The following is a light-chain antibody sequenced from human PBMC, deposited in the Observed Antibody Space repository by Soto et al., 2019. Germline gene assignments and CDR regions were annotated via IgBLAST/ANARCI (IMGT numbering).Light chain of an antibody. CDR2: DVN. CDR1: SSDIGAYNR. J-gene: IGLJ1*01. CDR3: SSFTSSNTYV. Sequence: QSVLTPPPSVSWSPGQSVAISCTGTSSDIGAYNRVSWYQQPPGTAPKLMIYDVNNRPSGVPDRFSGSKSGNTASLTISGLQADDEADYYCSSFTSSNTYVFGTGTKVTVL. V-gene: IGLV2-18*02.